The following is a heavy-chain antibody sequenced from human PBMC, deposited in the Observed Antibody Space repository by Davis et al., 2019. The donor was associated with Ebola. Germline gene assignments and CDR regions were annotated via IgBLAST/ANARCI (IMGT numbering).Heavy chain of an antibody. D-gene: IGHD3-10*01. CDR2: ILFDGSDK. V-gene: IGHV3-30-3*01. CDR1: GFTFSQSS. Sequence: GESLKISCAASGFTFSQSSMHWVRQAPGKGLEWVSFILFDGSDKDYVDSVKGRFTISRDNSKNTLYLQMDSLRYEDTAVYYCARETVPRGFDYWGQGALVTVSS. CDR3: ARETVPRGFDY. J-gene: IGHJ4*02.